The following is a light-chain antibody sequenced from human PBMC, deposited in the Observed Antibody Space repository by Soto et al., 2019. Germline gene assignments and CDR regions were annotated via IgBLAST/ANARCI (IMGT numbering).Light chain of an antibody. Sequence: EIVLTQSPGTLSLSPGERATLSCRASQSVSSTYLAWYQQKPGQAPRLLIYGASSRATGIPDRFSGSGSGTVYTLTISRLEPEDFAVYYCQHYGSLVLTFGGGPKVEIK. CDR1: QSVSSTY. J-gene: IGKJ4*01. CDR2: GAS. V-gene: IGKV3-20*01. CDR3: QHYGSLVLT.